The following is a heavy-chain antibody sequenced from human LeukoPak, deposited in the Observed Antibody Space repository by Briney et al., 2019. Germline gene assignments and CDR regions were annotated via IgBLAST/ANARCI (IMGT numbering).Heavy chain of an antibody. CDR1: GFTLSRHY. CDR3: VREGRTTSGDDAFDI. V-gene: IGHV3-7*01. CDR2: IRQDSVYK. D-gene: IGHD1-14*01. J-gene: IGHJ3*02. Sequence: EPGGSLRLSCSASGFTLSRHYMSWVRQAPGKGLEWVANIRQDSVYKFFVDSVKGRFSISRDNDKNSLSLQMNSLRAEDTAMYYCVREGRTTSGDDAFDIWGQGTMVTVSS.